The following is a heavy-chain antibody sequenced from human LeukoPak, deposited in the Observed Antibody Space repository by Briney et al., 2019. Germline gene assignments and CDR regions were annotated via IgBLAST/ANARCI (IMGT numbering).Heavy chain of an antibody. CDR3: ASLVSSFWSGKSTYDFDY. CDR1: GFTFSSYS. V-gene: IGHV3-48*01. J-gene: IGHJ4*02. Sequence: PGGSLRLSCAASGFTFSSYSMNWVRQAPGKGLEWVSYISSSSSTIYYADSVKGRFTISRDNAKNSLYLQMNSLRAEDTAVYYCASLVSSFWSGKSTYDFDYWGQGTLVTVSS. D-gene: IGHD3-3*01. CDR2: ISSSSSTI.